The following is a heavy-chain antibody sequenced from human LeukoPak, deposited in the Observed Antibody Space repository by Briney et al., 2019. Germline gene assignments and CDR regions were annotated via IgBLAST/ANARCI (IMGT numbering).Heavy chain of an antibody. Sequence: SETLSLTCAVYGGSFSGYYWSWIRQPPGKGLVWIGEINHSGSTNYNPSLKSRVTISVDTSKNQFSLKLSSVTAADTAVYYCARGNSSRGYSYGPSTYGMDVWGQGTTVTVSS. CDR1: GGSFSGYY. CDR2: INHSGST. V-gene: IGHV4-34*01. D-gene: IGHD5-18*01. CDR3: ARGNSSRGYSYGPSTYGMDV. J-gene: IGHJ6*02.